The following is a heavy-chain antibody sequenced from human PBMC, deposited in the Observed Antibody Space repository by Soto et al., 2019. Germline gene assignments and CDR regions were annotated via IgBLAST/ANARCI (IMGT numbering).Heavy chain of an antibody. Sequence: GGSLRLSCAASGFTFSSYSMSWVRQTPGKGLEWVASIKHDGSEKYYVDSVKGRFTISRDNAKNSLYLRMNSLRVADTAVYYCTRPYFNSSGPYFDYWGQGTLVTVSS. V-gene: IGHV3-7*03. D-gene: IGHD3-22*01. CDR1: GFTFSSYS. CDR3: TRPYFNSSGPYFDY. J-gene: IGHJ4*02. CDR2: IKHDGSEK.